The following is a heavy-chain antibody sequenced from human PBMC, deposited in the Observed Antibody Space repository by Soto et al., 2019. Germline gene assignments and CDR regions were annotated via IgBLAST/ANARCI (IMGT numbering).Heavy chain of an antibody. D-gene: IGHD5-18*01. CDR3: ATGPYSYGLSGFDY. CDR1: GFTFSSYA. Sequence: PGGSLRLSCAASGFTFSSYAMHWVRQAPGKGLEWVAVISYDGSNKYYADSVKGRFTISRDNSKNTLYLQMNSLRAEDTAVYYCATGPYSYGLSGFDYWGQGTLVTVSS. V-gene: IGHV3-30-3*01. J-gene: IGHJ4*02. CDR2: ISYDGSNK.